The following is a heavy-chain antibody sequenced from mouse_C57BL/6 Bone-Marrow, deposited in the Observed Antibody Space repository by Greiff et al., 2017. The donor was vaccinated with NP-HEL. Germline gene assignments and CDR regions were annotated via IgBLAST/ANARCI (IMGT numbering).Heavy chain of an antibody. CDR2: ISSGGSYT. V-gene: IGHV5-6*02. CDR1: GFTFSSYG. D-gene: IGHD1-1*01. CDR3: ARRDYGSLAWFAY. Sequence: EVMLVESGGDLVKPGGSLKLSCAASGFTFSSYGMSWVRQTPDKRLEWVATISSGGSYTSYPDSVKGRFTISRDNAKNTLYLQMSSLKSEDTAMYYCARRDYGSLAWFAYWGQGTLVTVSA. J-gene: IGHJ3*01.